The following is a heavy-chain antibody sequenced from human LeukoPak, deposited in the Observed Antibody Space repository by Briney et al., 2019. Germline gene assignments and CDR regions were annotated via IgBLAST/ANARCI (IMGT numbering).Heavy chain of an antibody. Sequence: GGSLRLSCAASGFTFSSYSMNWVRQAPGKGLEWVSYISSSSSTIYYADSVKGRFTISRDNAKNSLYLQMNSVRPEDTAVYYCARGVGATDLDYWGQGTLVTVSS. D-gene: IGHD1-26*01. CDR3: ARGVGATDLDY. CDR1: GFTFSSYS. V-gene: IGHV3-48*01. J-gene: IGHJ4*02. CDR2: ISSSSSTI.